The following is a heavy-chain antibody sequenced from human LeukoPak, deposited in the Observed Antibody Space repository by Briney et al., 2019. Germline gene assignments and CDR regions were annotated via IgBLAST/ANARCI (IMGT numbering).Heavy chain of an antibody. CDR2: VNSDGSST. CDR3: ARDRFKLRFFDL. V-gene: IGHV3-74*03. CDR1: GFTLSSCW. J-gene: IGHJ4*02. D-gene: IGHD3-3*01. Sequence: GGSLRLSCAASGFTLSSCWMHWVSQVPGQGLEWVSRVNSDGSSTTYADSVKGRFTISRDNAKNTLYLQMNSLRAEDTAVYYCARDRFKLRFFDLWGQGTLVTVSS.